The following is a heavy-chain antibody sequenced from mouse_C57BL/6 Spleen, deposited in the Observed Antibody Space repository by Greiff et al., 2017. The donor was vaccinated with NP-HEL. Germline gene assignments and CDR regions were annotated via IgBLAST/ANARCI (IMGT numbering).Heavy chain of an antibody. CDR1: GYTFTSYW. D-gene: IGHD2-4*01. Sequence: QVQLQQPGAELVKPGASVKLSCKASGYTFTSYWMHWVKQRPGQGLEWIGMIHPNSGSNNYNEKFKSKATLTVDKSSSTAYMQLSSLTSEDSAVYYCARDDYDPRPPFDYWGQGTTLTVSS. CDR2: IHPNSGSN. J-gene: IGHJ2*01. V-gene: IGHV1-64*01. CDR3: ARDDYDPRPPFDY.